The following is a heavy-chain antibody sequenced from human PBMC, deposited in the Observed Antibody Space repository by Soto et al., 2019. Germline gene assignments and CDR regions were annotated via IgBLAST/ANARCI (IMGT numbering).Heavy chain of an antibody. J-gene: IGHJ4*02. CDR2: IIPILGIA. Sequence: SVKVSCKASGGTFSSYTISWVRQAPGQGLEWMGRIIPILGIANYAQKFQGRVTITADKSTSTAYMELSSLRSEDTAVYYCARTIGYCSGGSCYKLGGWNYFDYWGQGTLVTVSS. CDR3: ARTIGYCSGGSCYKLGGWNYFDY. CDR1: GGTFSSYT. V-gene: IGHV1-69*02. D-gene: IGHD2-15*01.